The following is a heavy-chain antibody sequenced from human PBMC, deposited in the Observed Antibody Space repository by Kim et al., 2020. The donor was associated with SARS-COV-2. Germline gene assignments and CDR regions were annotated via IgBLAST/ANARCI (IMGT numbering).Heavy chain of an antibody. J-gene: IGHJ5*02. V-gene: IGHV3-48*03. CDR3: AREWPESDILTGFPLDP. Sequence: GGSLRLSCAASGFTFSSYEMNWVRQAPGKGLEWVSYISSSGSTIYYADSVKGRFTISRDNAKNSLYLQMNSLRAEDTAVYYCAREWPESDILTGFPLDPWGQGTLVTVSS. CDR2: ISSSGSTI. D-gene: IGHD3-9*01. CDR1: GFTFSSYE.